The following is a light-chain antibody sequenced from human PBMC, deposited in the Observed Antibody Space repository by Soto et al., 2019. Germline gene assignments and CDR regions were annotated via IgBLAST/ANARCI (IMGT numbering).Light chain of an antibody. CDR2: DIS. CDR1: SSDVGGYNF. V-gene: IGLV2-14*01. Sequence: QSALTQPASVSESPGQSITISCTGTSSDVGGYNFVSWYQHHPGRAPKLIIYDISNRPSGVSSRFAGSKSGNTASLTISGLQAEDEADYYCTSYTSSNTVVFGGGTKLTVL. J-gene: IGLJ2*01. CDR3: TSYTSSNTVV.